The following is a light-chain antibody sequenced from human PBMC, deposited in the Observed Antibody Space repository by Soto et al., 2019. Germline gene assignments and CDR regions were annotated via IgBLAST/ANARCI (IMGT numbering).Light chain of an antibody. CDR1: STDVGGYNY. CDR2: EVN. Sequence: ALAQPSSVSGSPGQSITISCTGTSTDVGGYNYVSWYQHHPGKGPKLIIYEVNNRPSGVSDRFSGSKSGNKASLTISNLGAEDESDYYCGSYTSTDTPFVFGTGTKVTVL. J-gene: IGLJ1*01. CDR3: GSYTSTDTPFV. V-gene: IGLV2-14*01.